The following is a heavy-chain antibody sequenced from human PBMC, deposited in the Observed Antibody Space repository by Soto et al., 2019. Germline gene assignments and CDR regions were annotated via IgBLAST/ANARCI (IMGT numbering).Heavy chain of an antibody. J-gene: IGHJ4*02. CDR1: GFTFSSYW. D-gene: IGHD1-26*01. CDR2: INSDGSTT. V-gene: IGHV3-74*01. Sequence: EVQLVESGGGLVQPGGSLRLSCAASGFTFSSYWMHWVRQAPGKGLVWVSRINSDGSTTSYADSVKGRFAISRDNAKNTLYLQMNSLRAGDTAVYYCARVGVGAYHFDYWGQGTVVTVPS. CDR3: ARVGVGAYHFDY.